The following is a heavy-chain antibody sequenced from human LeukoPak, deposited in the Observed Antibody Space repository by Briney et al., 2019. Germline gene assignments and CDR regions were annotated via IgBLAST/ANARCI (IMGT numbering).Heavy chain of an antibody. J-gene: IGHJ1*01. CDR3: AKRLSGYTAEYFQH. Sequence: GGSLRLSCAASGFTFSSYSMNWVRQAPGKGLEWVSYISSSSSTIYYADSVKGRFTISRDNAKNSLYLQMNSLRAEDTAVYYCAKRLSGYTAEYFQHWGQGTLVTVSS. CDR2: ISSSSSTI. CDR1: GFTFSSYS. V-gene: IGHV3-48*01. D-gene: IGHD3-22*01.